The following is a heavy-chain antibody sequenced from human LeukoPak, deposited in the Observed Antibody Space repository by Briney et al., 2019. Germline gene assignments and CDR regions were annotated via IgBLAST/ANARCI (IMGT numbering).Heavy chain of an antibody. V-gene: IGHV3-48*01. J-gene: IGHJ4*02. CDR2: ISSSSSTI. CDR3: ARDSLAMALDY. Sequence: GGSLRLSCAASGFTFSSYSMNWVRQAPGEGLEWVSYISSSSSTIYYADSVKGRFTISRDNAKNSLYLQMNSLRAEDTAVYYCARDSLAMALDYWGQGTLVTVSS. D-gene: IGHD2-2*01. CDR1: GFTFSSYS.